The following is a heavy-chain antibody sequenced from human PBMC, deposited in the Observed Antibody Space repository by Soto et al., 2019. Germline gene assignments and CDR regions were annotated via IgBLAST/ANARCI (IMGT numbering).Heavy chain of an antibody. D-gene: IGHD3-3*01. CDR1: GFTFSSYG. CDR2: IAYDGTNK. J-gene: IGHJ4*02. CDR3: AKDGGYFDY. Sequence: QVQLVESGGGVVQPGRSLRLSCAASGFTFSSYGMHWVRQAPGKGLEWVAVIAYDGTNKYYADSVKGRFTISRDNSKNPLDLQMNSLRAEDTAVYYYAKDGGYFDYWGQGSLVTVSS. V-gene: IGHV3-30*18.